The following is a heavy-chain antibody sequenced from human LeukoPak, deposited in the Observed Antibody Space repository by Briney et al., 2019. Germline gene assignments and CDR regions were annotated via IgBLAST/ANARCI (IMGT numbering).Heavy chain of an antibody. D-gene: IGHD2-15*01. CDR1: GYTFTGYY. Sequence: GASVKVSCKASGYTFTGYYMHWARQAPGQGLEWMGWINPNSGGTNYAQKFQGRVTMTRDTSISTAYMELSRLRSDDTAVYYCARPPNHCSGGSCYEDAFDIWGQGTMVTVSS. CDR3: ARPPNHCSGGSCYEDAFDI. J-gene: IGHJ3*02. CDR2: INPNSGGT. V-gene: IGHV1-2*02.